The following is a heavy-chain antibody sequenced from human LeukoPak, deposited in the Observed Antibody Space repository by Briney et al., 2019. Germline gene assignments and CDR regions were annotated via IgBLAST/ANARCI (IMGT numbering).Heavy chain of an antibody. Sequence: ASVKVSCEASGYTFTGYYMHWVRQAPGQGLEWMGWINPNTGDTNSAQKFQGRVTMTRDTSISTVYMELSRLTSDDTAVYFCARDGGLDYWGQGTLVTVSS. CDR3: ARDGGLDY. CDR2: INPNTGDT. V-gene: IGHV1-2*02. CDR1: GYTFTGYY. D-gene: IGHD3-16*01. J-gene: IGHJ4*02.